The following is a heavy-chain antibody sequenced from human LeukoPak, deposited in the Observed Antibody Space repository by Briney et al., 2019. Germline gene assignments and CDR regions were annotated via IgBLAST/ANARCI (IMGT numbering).Heavy chain of an antibody. CDR3: AGQRPLYYYDRSGYFP. V-gene: IGHV4-34*01. Sequence: SETLPLTCAVYGGSFSGYYWSWLRQPPGKGLEWIGEINHSGSTNYNPSLKSRVPIPVDTSKNQSSLKLRHLAAPDTAVYYLAGQRPLYYYDRSGYFPWGQRTLVTVSS. CDR1: GGSFSGYY. D-gene: IGHD3-22*01. CDR2: INHSGST. J-gene: IGHJ5*02.